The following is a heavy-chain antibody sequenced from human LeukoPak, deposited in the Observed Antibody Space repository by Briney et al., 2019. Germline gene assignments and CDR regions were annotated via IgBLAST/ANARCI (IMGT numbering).Heavy chain of an antibody. Sequence: GGSPRLSCTASGFTFGDYAMSWVRQAPGKGLGWVGFIRSKAYGGTTEYAASVKGRFTISKDDSKSIAYLQMNRLKTEDTAVYYCTRMIVVVIGYYYYYMDVWGKGTTVTVSS. D-gene: IGHD3-22*01. CDR3: TRMIVVVIGYYYYYMDV. CDR1: GFTFGDYA. CDR2: IRSKAYGGTT. V-gene: IGHV3-49*04. J-gene: IGHJ6*03.